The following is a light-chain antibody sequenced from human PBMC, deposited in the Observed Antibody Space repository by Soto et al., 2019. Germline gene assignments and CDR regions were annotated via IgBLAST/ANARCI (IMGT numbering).Light chain of an antibody. CDR1: SSDVGGYNY. V-gene: IGLV2-8*01. Sequence: QSALTQPPSASGSPGQSFTIACTGTSSDVGGYNYVSWYQQHPGKAPKLMIYEVSKRPSGVPDRFSGSKSGSTASLTVSGLQAEDEADYYCSSYTSSSTLYVFGTGTKVTVL. J-gene: IGLJ1*01. CDR3: SSYTSSSTLYV. CDR2: EVS.